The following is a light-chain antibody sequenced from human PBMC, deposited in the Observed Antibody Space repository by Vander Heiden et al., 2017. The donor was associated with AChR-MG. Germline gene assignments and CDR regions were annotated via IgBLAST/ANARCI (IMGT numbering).Light chain of an antibody. CDR3: WQYGSTARVT. Sequence: EIVFTQFSVTLSLSPGERATLTCRASESVSSSYFAWCQQKPGQDARLLMYGASSRATGIPDRLSSSRSGTDVSLTISRLEPEDFAVYYCWQYGSTARVTFGGETKVEIK. V-gene: IGKV3-20*01. CDR1: ESVSSSY. J-gene: IGKJ4*01. CDR2: GAS.